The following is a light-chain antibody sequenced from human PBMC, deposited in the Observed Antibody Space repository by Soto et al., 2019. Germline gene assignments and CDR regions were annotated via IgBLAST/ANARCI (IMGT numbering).Light chain of an antibody. CDR2: DAS. Sequence: DIQMTQSPSSLSASVGDRVTITCRASQTIRTYLNWYQQRPGKAPEVLIYDASTLQSGVPSRFSGSGSGTEFTLTISSLQPEDFATYFCQQSASGPVTFGQGTRVDIK. CDR3: QQSASGPVT. J-gene: IGKJ5*01. CDR1: QTIRTY. V-gene: IGKV1-39*01.